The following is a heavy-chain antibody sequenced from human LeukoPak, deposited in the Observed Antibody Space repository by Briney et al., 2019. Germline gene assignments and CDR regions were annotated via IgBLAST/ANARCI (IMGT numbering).Heavy chain of an antibody. CDR2: IYYSGST. D-gene: IGHD4-17*01. CDR3: ARDLGGPYGDPLAYFDL. J-gene: IGHJ2*01. V-gene: IGHV4-39*02. CDR1: GGSISSSSYY. Sequence: PSETLSLTCTVSGGSISSSSYYWGWIRQPPGKGLEWIGSIYYSGSTYYNPSLKSRVTISVDTSKNQFSLKLSSVTAADTAVYYCARDLGGPYGDPLAYFDLWGRGTLVTVSS.